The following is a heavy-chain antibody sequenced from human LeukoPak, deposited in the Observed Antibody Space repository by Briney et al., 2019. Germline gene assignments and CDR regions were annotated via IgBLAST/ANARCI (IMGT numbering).Heavy chain of an antibody. CDR2: IYYSGST. V-gene: IGHV4-31*03. Sequence: PSETLSLTCTVSGGSISSGGYYWSWIRQHPGKGLEWIGYIYYSGSTYYNPSLKSRVTISVDTSKNQFSLKLSSVTAADTAVYYCAICSPLYDSSGYRAFDIWGQGTMVTVSS. CDR3: AICSPLYDSSGYRAFDI. D-gene: IGHD3-22*01. CDR1: GGSISSGGYY. J-gene: IGHJ3*02.